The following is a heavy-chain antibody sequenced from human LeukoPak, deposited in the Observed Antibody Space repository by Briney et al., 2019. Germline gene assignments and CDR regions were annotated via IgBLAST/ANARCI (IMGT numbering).Heavy chain of an antibody. V-gene: IGHV4-31*03. D-gene: IGHD4-11*01. CDR3: AREEATVGYFDY. CDR2: IYYSGST. J-gene: IGHJ4*02. Sequence: SHTLSLTCTVSGGSISSGGYYWSWIRPHPGTGLEWIGYIYYSGSTYYNPSLKSRVTISVDTSKNQFSLKLSSVTAADTAVYYCAREEATVGYFDYWGQGTLVTVSS. CDR1: GGSISSGGYY.